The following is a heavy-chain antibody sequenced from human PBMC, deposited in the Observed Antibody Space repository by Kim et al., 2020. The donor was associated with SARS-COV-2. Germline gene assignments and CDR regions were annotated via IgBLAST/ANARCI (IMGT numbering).Heavy chain of an antibody. V-gene: IGHV1-46*01. CDR3: AIVGATDYYFDY. CDR1: GYTFTSYY. CDR2: INPSGGST. Sequence: ASVKVSCKASGYTFTSYYMHWVRQAPGQGLEWMGIINPSGGSTSYAQKFQGRVTMTRDTSTSTVYMELSSLRSEDTAVYYCAIVGATDYYFDYWGQGTLVTVSS. D-gene: IGHD1-26*01. J-gene: IGHJ4*02.